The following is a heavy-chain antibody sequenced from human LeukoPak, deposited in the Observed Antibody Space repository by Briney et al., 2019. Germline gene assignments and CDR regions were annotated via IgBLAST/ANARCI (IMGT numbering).Heavy chain of an antibody. CDR1: GASFSAYY. CDR2: INHTGIT. D-gene: IGHD3-10*01. J-gene: IGHJ4*02. Sequence: SETLSLTCAVSGASFSAYYWSWIRQPPEKGLEWLGEINHTGITDYNPSLKSRVTISVDTSKNQFSLRLSSVTAADSGVYYCARRTRFGDFIDYWGQGTLVTVSS. CDR3: ARRTRFGDFIDY. V-gene: IGHV4-34*01.